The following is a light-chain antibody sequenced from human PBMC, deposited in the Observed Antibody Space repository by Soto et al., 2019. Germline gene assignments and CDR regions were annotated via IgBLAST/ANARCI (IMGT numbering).Light chain of an antibody. V-gene: IGKV3-20*01. CDR1: QSVSTGY. J-gene: IGKJ1*01. Sequence: EIVLTQSPGTLSWSPGERVTLSCRARQSVSTGYLAWYQQKPGQAPRLLIYGTSSRATGIPDRFGGSGSGTYFTLTISSLEPEDFAVYYCQQYARSPCTFGQGTQVEI. CDR3: QQYARSPCT. CDR2: GTS.